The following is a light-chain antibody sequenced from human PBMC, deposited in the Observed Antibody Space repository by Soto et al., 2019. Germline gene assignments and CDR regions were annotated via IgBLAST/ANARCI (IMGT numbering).Light chain of an antibody. V-gene: IGKV3-15*01. CDR1: QSVSSN. J-gene: IGKJ1*01. Sequence: EIVMTQSPATLSVSPGERATLSCRASQSVSSNLAWYQQKPGQAPRLLISAASTRATGIPARFSGSGSGTEFPLTISSLQSEDFAVYYCHQYNNWWTFGQGTKVEIK. CDR2: AAS. CDR3: HQYNNWWT.